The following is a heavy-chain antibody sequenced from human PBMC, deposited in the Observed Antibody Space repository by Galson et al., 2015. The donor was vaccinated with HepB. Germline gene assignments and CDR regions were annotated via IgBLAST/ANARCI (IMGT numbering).Heavy chain of an antibody. J-gene: IGHJ4*02. CDR3: AKDLGGSGSPASLDY. Sequence: SLRLSCAASGFTFDDYAMHWVRQAPGKGLEWVSGIGWNSGSIGYADSVKGRFTISRDNAKNSLYLQMNSLRAEDTALYYCAKDLGGSGSPASLDYWGQGTLVTVSS. CDR1: GFTFDDYA. D-gene: IGHD3-10*01. CDR2: IGWNSGSI. V-gene: IGHV3-9*01.